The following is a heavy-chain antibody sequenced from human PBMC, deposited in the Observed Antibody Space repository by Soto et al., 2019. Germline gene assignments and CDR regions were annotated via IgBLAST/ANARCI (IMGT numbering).Heavy chain of an antibody. Sequence: GASVEVSCKASGYTFTDCYVHWVRQAPGQGLEWMGWINPKSGGTNIAQRFKGRVNMTRDMSISTVYMEMNRLKSDDTAVYYCVRDGLVSSARYYFDYWGQGTLVTVSS. J-gene: IGHJ4*02. CDR1: GYTFTDCY. CDR3: VRDGLVSSARYYFDY. CDR2: INPKSGGT. D-gene: IGHD6-13*01. V-gene: IGHV1-2*02.